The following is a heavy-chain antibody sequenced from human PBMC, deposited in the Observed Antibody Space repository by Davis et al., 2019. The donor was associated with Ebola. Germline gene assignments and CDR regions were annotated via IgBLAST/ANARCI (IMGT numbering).Heavy chain of an antibody. D-gene: IGHD2-2*01. CDR2: IYYSGST. CDR1: GGSINSGDCY. Sequence: PSETLSLTCTVSGGSINSGDCYWSWIRQPPGKGLEWIGFIYYSGSTYYNPSLRSRVTISVDTSKNQFSLKLRSVTAADTAVYYCASLYCSSTSCHDNWFDPWGQGTLVTVSS. CDR3: ASLYCSSTSCHDNWFDP. V-gene: IGHV4-30-4*01. J-gene: IGHJ5*02.